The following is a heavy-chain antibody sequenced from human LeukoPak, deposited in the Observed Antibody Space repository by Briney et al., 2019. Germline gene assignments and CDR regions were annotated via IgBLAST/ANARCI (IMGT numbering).Heavy chain of an antibody. V-gene: IGHV3-53*01. Sequence: GGSLRLSCAASGFTVSSNYMSWVRQAPGKGLEWVSTISGSGSSTYYADSVKGRFTISRDNSKNTLYLQMNSLRAEDTAVYYCARDSGSVGAEFDIWGQGTMVTVSS. D-gene: IGHD1-26*01. J-gene: IGHJ3*02. CDR2: ISGSGSST. CDR3: ARDSGSVGAEFDI. CDR1: GFTVSSNY.